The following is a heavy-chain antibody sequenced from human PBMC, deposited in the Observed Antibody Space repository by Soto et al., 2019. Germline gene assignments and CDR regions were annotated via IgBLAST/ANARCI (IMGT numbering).Heavy chain of an antibody. Sequence: EVQLLESGGGLGQSGGSLRLSCAGSGFTFRNYAMNWVRQAPGKGLEWVSTVSGSGGSTYYSDSVKGRFSMSRDNSNNTLSLQLQSLGVEHGAVYYCGIVIVGATFNAFEIWGQGPMVSVSS. D-gene: IGHD1-26*01. V-gene: IGHV3-23*01. CDR2: VSGSGGST. CDR3: GIVIVGATFNAFEI. CDR1: GFTFRNYA. J-gene: IGHJ3*02.